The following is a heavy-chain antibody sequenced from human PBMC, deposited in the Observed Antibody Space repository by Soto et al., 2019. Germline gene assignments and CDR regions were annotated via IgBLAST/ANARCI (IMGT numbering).Heavy chain of an antibody. Sequence: QVQLVQSGAEVKKPGSSVKVSCKASGGTFSSYAISWVRQAPGQGLEWMGGIIPIFGTANYAQKFKGRVTITADESTSTAYMELSSLRSEDTAVYYCARVAPLAARNSLGGDWGQGTLVTVSS. V-gene: IGHV1-69*01. CDR1: GGTFSSYA. D-gene: IGHD6-6*01. CDR3: ARVAPLAARNSLGGD. CDR2: IIPIFGTA. J-gene: IGHJ4*02.